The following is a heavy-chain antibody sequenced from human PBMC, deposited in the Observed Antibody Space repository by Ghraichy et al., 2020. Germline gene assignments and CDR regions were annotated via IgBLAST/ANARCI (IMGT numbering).Heavy chain of an antibody. CDR3: ATWLAHHFDY. CDR2: IDGTTTNT. Sequence: GSLRLSCTASGFTFSNHAMSWVRQGPGKGLEWVATIDGTTTNTHYADSVQGRFTISRDNSKNTLYLHMSSLRAEDTAVYHCATWLAHHFDYWGQGTLVTASS. D-gene: IGHD6-19*01. CDR1: GFTFSNHA. V-gene: IGHV3-23*01. J-gene: IGHJ4*02.